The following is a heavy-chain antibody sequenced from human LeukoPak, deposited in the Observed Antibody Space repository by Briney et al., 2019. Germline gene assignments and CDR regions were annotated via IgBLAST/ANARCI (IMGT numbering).Heavy chain of an antibody. CDR1: GGSISSGDYY. CDR2: IYYSGST. J-gene: IGHJ4*02. CDR3: AREFRRYYGSGSYAFDY. D-gene: IGHD3-10*01. V-gene: IGHV4-61*08. Sequence: SETLSLTCTVSGGSISSGDYYWSWIRQPPGKGLEWIGYIYYSGSTNYNPSLKSRVTISVDTSKNQFSLKLSSVTAADTAVYYCAREFRRYYGSGSYAFDYWGQGTLVTVSS.